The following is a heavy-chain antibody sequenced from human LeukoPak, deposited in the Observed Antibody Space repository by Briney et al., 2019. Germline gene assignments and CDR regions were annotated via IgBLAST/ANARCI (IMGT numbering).Heavy chain of an antibody. Sequence: GGSLRLSCAASGFTFSSYEMNWVRQAPGKGLEWVSYISSSGSTIYYADSVKGRFTISRDSAKNSLYLQMNSLRAEDTAVYYCARQLLWFGEFVGYFDYWGQGTLVTVSS. J-gene: IGHJ4*02. V-gene: IGHV3-48*03. CDR2: ISSSGSTI. D-gene: IGHD3-10*01. CDR1: GFTFSSYE. CDR3: ARQLLWFGEFVGYFDY.